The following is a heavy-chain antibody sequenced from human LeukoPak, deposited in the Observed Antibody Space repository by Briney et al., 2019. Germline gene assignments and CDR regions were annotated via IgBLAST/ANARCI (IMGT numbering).Heavy chain of an antibody. CDR2: IYPGDSDT. CDR1: GYSFTSYW. V-gene: IGHV5-51*01. D-gene: IGHD3-9*01. CDR3: ARGYYDILTGYYGLGWFDP. Sequence: PGESLKISCKGSGYSFTSYWIGWVRQMPGKGLEWMGIIYPGDSDTRYSPSFQGQVTISADKSISTAYLQWSSLKAPDTAMYYCARGYYDILTGYYGLGWFDPWGQGTLVTVSS. J-gene: IGHJ5*02.